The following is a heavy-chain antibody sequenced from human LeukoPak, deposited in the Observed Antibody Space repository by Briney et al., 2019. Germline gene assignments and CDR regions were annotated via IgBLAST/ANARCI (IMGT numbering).Heavy chain of an antibody. Sequence: SETLSLTCTVPGGSISSYYWSWIRQPAGKGLEWIGRIYTSGSTNYNPSLKSRVTMSVDTSKNQFSLKLSSVTAADTAVYYCARDKYYYDSSGYYYFDYWGQGTLVTVSS. D-gene: IGHD3-22*01. CDR3: ARDKYYYDSSGYYYFDY. CDR1: GGSISSYY. V-gene: IGHV4-4*07. J-gene: IGHJ4*02. CDR2: IYTSGST.